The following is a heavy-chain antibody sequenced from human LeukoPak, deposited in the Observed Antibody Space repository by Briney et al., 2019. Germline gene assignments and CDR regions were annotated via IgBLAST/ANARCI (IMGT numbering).Heavy chain of an antibody. CDR2: INTDGSST. CDR1: GFTFSSYW. D-gene: IGHD6-19*01. J-gene: IGHJ4*02. V-gene: IGHV3-74*01. CDR3: AKDSSEWLVPNFDY. Sequence: RPGGSLRLSCSASGFTFSSYWMHWVRQAPGKGLVWVSRINTDGSSTNYADSVKGRFTISRDNSKNTLHLQMNSVRAEDTAVYYCAKDSSEWLVPNFDYWGQGTLVTVSS.